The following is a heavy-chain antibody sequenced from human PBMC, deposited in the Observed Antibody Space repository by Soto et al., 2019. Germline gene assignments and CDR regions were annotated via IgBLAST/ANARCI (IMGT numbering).Heavy chain of an antibody. Sequence: GASVKVSCKASGYTFTSYYMHWVRQAPGQGLEWMGIINPSGGSTSYAQKFQGRVTMTRDTSTSTVYMELSSLRSEDTAVYYCARDFDVGYGSYNWFDPWGQGTLVTVSS. V-gene: IGHV1-46*01. CDR1: GYTFTSYY. J-gene: IGHJ5*02. D-gene: IGHD3-10*01. CDR2: INPSGGST. CDR3: ARDFDVGYGSYNWFDP.